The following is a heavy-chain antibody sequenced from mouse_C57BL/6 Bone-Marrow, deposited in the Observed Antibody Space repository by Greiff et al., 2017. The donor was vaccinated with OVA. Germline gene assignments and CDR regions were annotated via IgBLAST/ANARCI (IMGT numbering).Heavy chain of an antibody. V-gene: IGHV3-6*01. CDR1: GYSITSGYY. CDR2: ISYDGSN. CDR3: ARGITTVVATDFDY. D-gene: IGHD1-1*01. Sequence: ESGPGLVKPSQSLSLTCSVTGYSITSGYYWTWIRQFPGNKLEWMGYISYDGSNNYNPSLKNRISITRDTSKNQFFLKLNSVTTEDTATYYCARGITTVVATDFDYWGQGTTLTVSS. J-gene: IGHJ2*01.